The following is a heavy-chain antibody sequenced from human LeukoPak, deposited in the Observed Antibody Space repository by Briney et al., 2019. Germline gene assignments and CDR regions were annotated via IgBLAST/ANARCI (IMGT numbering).Heavy chain of an antibody. D-gene: IGHD4-11*01. J-gene: IGHJ6*03. CDR3: ARLLVTTGYYYYYYMDV. CDR1: GGSISSSSYY. CDR2: IYYSGST. V-gene: IGHV4-39*01. Sequence: PSETLSLTCTVSGGSISSSSYYWGWIRQPPGKGLEWIGSIYYSGSTYYNPSLKSRVTISVDTSENQFSLKLSSVIAADTAVYYCARLLVTTGYYYYYYMDVWGKGTTVTVSS.